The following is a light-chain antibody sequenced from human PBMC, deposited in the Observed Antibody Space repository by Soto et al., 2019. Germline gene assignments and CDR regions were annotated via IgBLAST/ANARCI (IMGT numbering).Light chain of an antibody. J-gene: IGKJ1*01. CDR2: GAS. V-gene: IGKV1-8*01. CDR1: QDVGRY. Sequence: ALRMTQSPSSLSASAGDRVAIACRASQDVGRYLAGYQQKPGQAPKLLIYGASTLQSGVPSRFSGGGSGTDFTLTISCLQSEDFATYYCQHYKNYPWTFGQGTKVEIK. CDR3: QHYKNYPWT.